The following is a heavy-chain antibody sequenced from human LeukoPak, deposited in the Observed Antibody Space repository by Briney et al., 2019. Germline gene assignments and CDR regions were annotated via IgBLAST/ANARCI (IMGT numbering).Heavy chain of an antibody. CDR2: ISGSGGST. J-gene: IGHJ5*02. D-gene: IGHD3-22*01. CDR1: GFTFSSYA. V-gene: IGHV3-23*01. CDR3: AKVRYYYDSSGYWGFWFDP. Sequence: PGGSLRLSCAASGFTFSSYAMSWVRQAPGKGLEWVSAISGSGGSTYYADSVKGRFTISRDNSKNPLYLQMNSLRAEDTAVYYCAKVRYYYDSSGYWGFWFDPWGQGTLVTVSS.